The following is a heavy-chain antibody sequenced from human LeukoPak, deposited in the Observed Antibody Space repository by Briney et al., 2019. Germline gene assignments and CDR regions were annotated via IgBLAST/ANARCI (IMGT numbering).Heavy chain of an antibody. V-gene: IGHV4-59*01. J-gene: IGHJ6*03. Sequence: SETLSLTCTVSDDSITMYYWTWIRQPPGKGLEWIGYVDHTGSTNFNPSLNGRVSISRDTSKNLFSLRLRSVTAADTAVYFCARGRVSSSTWYSTYYYYFYMDVWGRGTTVTVSS. CDR3: ARGRVSSSTWYSTYYYYFYMDV. CDR1: DDSITMYY. CDR2: VDHTGST. D-gene: IGHD1-1*01.